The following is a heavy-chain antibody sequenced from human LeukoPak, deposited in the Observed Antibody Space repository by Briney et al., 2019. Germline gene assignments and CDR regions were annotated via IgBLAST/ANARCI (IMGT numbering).Heavy chain of an antibody. J-gene: IGHJ5*02. D-gene: IGHD5-18*01. Sequence: SETLSLTCTVSGGSISSYYWSWIRQPAGKGLEWIGRIYTSGSTNYNPSLKSRVTMSVDTSKNQFSLKLSSVTAADTAVYYCARGMDTAMLLSVSGCWFDPWGQGTLVTVSS. CDR2: IYTSGST. CDR1: GGSISSYY. V-gene: IGHV4-4*07. CDR3: ARGMDTAMLLSVSGCWFDP.